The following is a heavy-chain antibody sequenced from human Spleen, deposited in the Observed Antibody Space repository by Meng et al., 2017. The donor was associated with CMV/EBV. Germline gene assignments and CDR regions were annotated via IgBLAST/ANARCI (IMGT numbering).Heavy chain of an antibody. D-gene: IGHD2-2*01. CDR3: AKHRYCSSTSCLRDDAFDI. V-gene: IGHV4-39*07. J-gene: IGHJ3*02. Sequence: SETLSLTCTVSGGSISSSSYYWGWIRQPPGKGLEWIGSIYYSGSTYYNPSLKSRVTISVDTSKNQFSLKLSSVTAADTGVYYCAKHRYCSSTSCLRDDAFDIWGQGTMVTVSS. CDR1: GGSISSSSYY. CDR2: IYYSGST.